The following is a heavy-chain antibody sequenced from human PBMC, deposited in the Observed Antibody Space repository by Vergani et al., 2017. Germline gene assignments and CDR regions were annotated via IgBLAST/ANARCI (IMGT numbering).Heavy chain of an antibody. J-gene: IGHJ3*02. CDR2: IYIGGST. CDR1: GFTVSSNY. D-gene: IGHD1-1*01. Sequence: EVQLVESGGGLVQPGGSLRLSCAASGFTVSSNYMSWVRQAPGKGLEWVSVIYIGGSTYYADSVKGRFTISRDNSKNTLYLQMNSLRAEDTAVYYCARAPTGTGHSGAFDIWGQGTMVTVSS. CDR3: ARAPTGTGHSGAFDI. V-gene: IGHV3-66*01.